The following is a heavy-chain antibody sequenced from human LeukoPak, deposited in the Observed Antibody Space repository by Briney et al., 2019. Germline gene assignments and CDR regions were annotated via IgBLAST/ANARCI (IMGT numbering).Heavy chain of an antibody. J-gene: IGHJ4*02. D-gene: IGHD4-17*01. CDR2: ISWDGGST. CDR1: GFTFVDYA. CDR3: ARDSDPVTTNLSFDY. Sequence: GGSLRLSCAASGFTFVDYAMHWVRQAPGKGLEWVSLISWDGGSTYYADSVKGRFTISRDNSKNSLYLQMNSLRAEDTALYYCARDSDPVTTNLSFDYWGQGTLVTVSS. V-gene: IGHV3-43D*03.